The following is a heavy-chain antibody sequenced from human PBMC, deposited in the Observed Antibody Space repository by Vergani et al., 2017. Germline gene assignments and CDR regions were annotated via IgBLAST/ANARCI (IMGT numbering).Heavy chain of an antibody. D-gene: IGHD1-26*01. Sequence: QVQLQQWGPGLLKQSETLSLTCAVYGRSLSGYYWSWIRLAPGKGLEWIGEINHSGTINYNPTLKSPFNVSIDTSRDHFSLKLRSVSAADTAVYFCARRAERWETLLRDDFDVWGQGTFVTVSP. CDR3: ARRAERWETLLRDDFDV. J-gene: IGHJ3*01. CDR1: GRSLSGYY. CDR2: INHSGTI. V-gene: IGHV4-34*01.